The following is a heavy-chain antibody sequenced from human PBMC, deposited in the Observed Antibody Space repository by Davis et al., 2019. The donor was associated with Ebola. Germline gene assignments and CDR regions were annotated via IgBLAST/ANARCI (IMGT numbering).Heavy chain of an antibody. V-gene: IGHV4-39*07. D-gene: IGHD5-18*01. CDR3: ARVASYGDYFDY. CDR1: GGSISSSSYY. CDR2: IYYSGST. Sequence: SETLSLTCTVSGGSISSSSYYWGWIRQPPGKGLEWIGSIYYSGSTYYNPSLKSRVTISGDTSRNQFSLRLSSVTAADTAVYYCARVASYGDYFDYWGLGMLVTVSS. J-gene: IGHJ4*02.